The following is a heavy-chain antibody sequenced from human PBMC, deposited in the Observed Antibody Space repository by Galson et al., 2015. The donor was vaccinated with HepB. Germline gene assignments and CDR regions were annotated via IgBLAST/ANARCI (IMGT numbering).Heavy chain of an antibody. V-gene: IGHV1-2*02. Sequence: SVKVSCKASGGTFSSCAISWVRQAPGQGLEWMGWINPNSGGTNYAQKFQGRVTMTRDTSISTAYMELSRLRSDDTAVYYCARGRVAGQTWGQGTLVTVSS. CDR1: GGTFSSCA. CDR3: ARGRVAGQT. D-gene: IGHD6-19*01. CDR2: INPNSGGT. J-gene: IGHJ4*02.